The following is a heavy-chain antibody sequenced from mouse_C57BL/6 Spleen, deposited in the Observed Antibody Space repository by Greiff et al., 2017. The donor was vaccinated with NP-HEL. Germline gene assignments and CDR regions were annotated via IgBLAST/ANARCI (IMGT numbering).Heavy chain of an antibody. D-gene: IGHD2-4*01. CDR3: ARVNYDYAFYAMDY. CDR1: GYTFTSYW. V-gene: IGHV1-52*01. Sequence: QVQLQQSGAELVRPGSSVKLSCKASGYTFTSYWMHWVKQRPIQGLEWIGNIDPSDSETHYNQKFKDKATLTVDKSSSTAYMQLSSLTSEDSAVYYCARVNYDYAFYAMDYWGQGTSVTVSS. CDR2: IDPSDSET. J-gene: IGHJ4*01.